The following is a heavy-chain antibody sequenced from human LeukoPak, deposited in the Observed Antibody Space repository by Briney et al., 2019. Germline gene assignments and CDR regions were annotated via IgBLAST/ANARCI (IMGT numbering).Heavy chain of an antibody. CDR1: GFTFGDHA. Sequence: PGGSLRLSCTASGFTFGDHAMSWVRQAPGKGLEWVGIIRSKPYGGTTEYAASVKGRFTISRDDSKSMAYLQMNSLKTEDTAVYYCIRDFGITTPYYFDYWGQGTLVTVSS. J-gene: IGHJ4*02. D-gene: IGHD1-14*01. CDR2: IRSKPYGGTT. CDR3: IRDFGITTPYYFDY. V-gene: IGHV3-49*04.